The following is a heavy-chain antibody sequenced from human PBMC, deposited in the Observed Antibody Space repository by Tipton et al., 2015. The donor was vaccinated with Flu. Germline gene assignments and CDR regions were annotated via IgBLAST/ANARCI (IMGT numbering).Heavy chain of an antibody. CDR3: ARRTFSNYVSEPKNWFDV. D-gene: IGHD4-11*01. Sequence: LRLSCSVSGDSIGSDYYWGWIRQPSGKGLEWIGNVHRTGSAYFNPSLRSRVTMSIDRSNVQFSLRLTSVTAADTAVYFCARRTFSNYVSEPKNWFDVWGQGTLVTVSS. CDR1: GDSIGSDYY. CDR2: VHRTGSA. V-gene: IGHV4-38-2*01. J-gene: IGHJ5*02.